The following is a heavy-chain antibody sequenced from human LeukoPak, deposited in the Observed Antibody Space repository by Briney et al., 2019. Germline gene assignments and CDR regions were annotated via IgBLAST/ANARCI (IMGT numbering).Heavy chain of an antibody. CDR3: AREYSSGWYYYGMDV. V-gene: IGHV1-18*01. Sequence: ASVKVSCKASGYTFTSYGISWVRQAPGQGLEWMGWISAYNGNANYAQKLQGRVTMTTDTSTSTAYMELRSLRSDDTAVYYCAREYSSGWYYYGMDVWGQGTTVTVSS. J-gene: IGHJ6*02. D-gene: IGHD6-19*01. CDR1: GYTFTSYG. CDR2: ISAYNGNA.